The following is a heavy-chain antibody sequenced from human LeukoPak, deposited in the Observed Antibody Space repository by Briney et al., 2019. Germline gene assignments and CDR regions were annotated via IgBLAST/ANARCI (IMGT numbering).Heavy chain of an antibody. CDR2: IYYSGST. D-gene: IGHD3-9*01. Sequence: SETLSLTCTVSGGSISSSGYYWGWIRQPPGKGLEWIGSIYYSGSTYYNPSLKSRVTISVDTSKNQFSLKLSSVTAADTAVYYCARASDILTGYLDWGQGTLVTVSS. J-gene: IGHJ4*02. CDR3: ARASDILTGYLD. V-gene: IGHV4-39*01. CDR1: GGSISSSGYY.